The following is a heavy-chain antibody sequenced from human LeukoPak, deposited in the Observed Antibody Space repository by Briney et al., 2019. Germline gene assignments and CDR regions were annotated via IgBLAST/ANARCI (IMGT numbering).Heavy chain of an antibody. Sequence: PGGSLRLSCAASGFTFSSYAMSWVRQAPGKGLEWVSAISGSGGSTYYADSVKGRFTISRDNSKNTLYLQMNSLRAEDTAVYYFAPGFAYDITGFQLLGDWGQGTLVTVYS. CDR2: ISGSGGST. CDR1: GFTFSSYA. V-gene: IGHV3-23*01. D-gene: IGHD3-22*01. J-gene: IGHJ4*02. CDR3: APGFAYDITGFQLLGD.